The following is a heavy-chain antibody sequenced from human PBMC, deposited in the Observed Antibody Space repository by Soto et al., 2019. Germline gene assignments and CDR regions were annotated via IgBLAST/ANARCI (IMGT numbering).Heavy chain of an antibody. CDR3: ARASGTGVGTTSY. CDR1: GYTFSNYG. D-gene: IGHD1-26*01. V-gene: IGHV1-18*01. Sequence: QVQLVQSGPEVKKPGASAKVSCKAAGYTFSNYGISWMRQVPRQGLEWMGWISAYNGETKYAQKFQGRVSMTTDTSTNTAYMELGSLRSDDTAVYYCARASGTGVGTTSYWGQGTLVTVSS. J-gene: IGHJ4*02. CDR2: ISAYNGET.